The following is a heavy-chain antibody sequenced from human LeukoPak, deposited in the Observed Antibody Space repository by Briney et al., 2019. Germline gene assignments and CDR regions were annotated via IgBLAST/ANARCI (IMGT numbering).Heavy chain of an antibody. CDR2: ISAYNGNT. Sequence: ASVKVSCKASGYTFTSYGISWVRQAPGQGLEWMGWISAYNGNTNYAQKLQGRVTMTTDTSMSTAYMELRSLRSDDTAVYYCARTTKRDGCNQQPYYFDYWGQGTLVTVSS. CDR3: ARTTKRDGCNQQPYYFDY. J-gene: IGHJ4*02. CDR1: GYTFTSYG. D-gene: IGHD5-24*01. V-gene: IGHV1-18*01.